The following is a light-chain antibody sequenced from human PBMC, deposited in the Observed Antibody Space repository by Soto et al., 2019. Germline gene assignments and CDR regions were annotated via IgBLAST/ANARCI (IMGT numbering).Light chain of an antibody. CDR3: NSYTTSSTFPCV. CDR2: DVS. V-gene: IGLV2-14*01. CDR1: SSDVGGYNY. J-gene: IGLJ1*01. Sequence: QLVLTQPASVSGSPGQSITISCTGTSSDVGGYNYVSWYQQHPGKAPKLMIYDVSDRPSGVSNRFSGSKSGNTASLTISGLQAEDEADYYCNSYTTSSTFPCVFGTGTKLTVL.